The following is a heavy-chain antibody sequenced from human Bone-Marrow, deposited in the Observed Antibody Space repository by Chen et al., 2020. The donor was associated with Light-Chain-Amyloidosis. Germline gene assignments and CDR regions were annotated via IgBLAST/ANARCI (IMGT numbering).Heavy chain of an antibody. J-gene: IGHJ4*02. CDR1: GYIFTKYY. D-gene: IGHD4-17*01. CDR3: ARMMTTVTTTDY. CDR2: INPISGSA. Sequence: QVQLVQSGAEVKKPGASVKISCKASGYIFTKYYMHWVRQAPGEGFEWMGIINPISGSASYAEKFAGRVTMTRDTSTSTFYMELSSLKSEDTAVYYCARMMTTVTTTDYWGQGALVTVSS. V-gene: IGHV1-46*01.